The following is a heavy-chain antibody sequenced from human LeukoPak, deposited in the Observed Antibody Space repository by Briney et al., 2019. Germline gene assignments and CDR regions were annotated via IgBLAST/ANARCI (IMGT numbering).Heavy chain of an antibody. J-gene: IGHJ4*02. CDR1: GYTFTGYC. D-gene: IGHD3-16*01. Sequence: ASVKVSCKASGYTFTGYCMHWVRQAPGQGLEWMGWINPNSGGTNYAQKFQGRVTMTRDTSISTAYMELSRLRSDDTAVYYCARIKLRLGELGYTQVFDYWGQGTLVTVSS. CDR3: ARIKLRLGELGYTQVFDY. CDR2: INPNSGGT. V-gene: IGHV1-2*02.